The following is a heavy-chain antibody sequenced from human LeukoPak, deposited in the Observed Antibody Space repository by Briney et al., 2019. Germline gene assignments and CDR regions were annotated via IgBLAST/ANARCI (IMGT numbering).Heavy chain of an antibody. D-gene: IGHD2-2*02. J-gene: IGHJ4*02. Sequence: SETLSLTCTVSGYSISSGYYWGWIRQPPGKGLEWIGSIYHSGSTYYNPSLKSRGTISVDTSKNQFSLKLSSVTAADTAVYYCARIYCSSTSCYMESYYWGQGTLVTVSS. CDR2: IYHSGST. CDR1: GYSISSGYY. CDR3: ARIYCSSTSCYMESYY. V-gene: IGHV4-38-2*02.